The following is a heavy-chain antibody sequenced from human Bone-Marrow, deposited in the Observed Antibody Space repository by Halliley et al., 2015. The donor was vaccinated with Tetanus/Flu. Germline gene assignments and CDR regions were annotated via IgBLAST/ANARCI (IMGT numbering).Heavy chain of an antibody. CDR3: ARVRDGFNSSPFDY. J-gene: IGHJ4*02. Sequence: EWIGNINSRGSTYYKSSLKSRVTISVDTSRNQFSLRLSSVTAADTAAYYCARVRDGFNSSPFDYWGQGALVIVSS. CDR2: INSRGST. V-gene: IGHV4-31*02. D-gene: IGHD5-12*01.